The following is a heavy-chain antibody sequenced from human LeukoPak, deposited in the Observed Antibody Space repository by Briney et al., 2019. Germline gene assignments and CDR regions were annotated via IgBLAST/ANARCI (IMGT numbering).Heavy chain of an antibody. Sequence: ESGPTLVKATQTLTLTCTFSGFSLRTSGVGVGWIRQPPGKALEWLALIYWDDDKRYSPSRKSRVTISKDTSKDQVVLTMNNMDPVDTATYYCAHTVDGVYDYWGQGTLVTVSS. J-gene: IGHJ4*02. CDR2: IYWDDDK. D-gene: IGHD4-23*01. CDR3: AHTVDGVYDY. V-gene: IGHV2-5*02. CDR1: GFSLRTSGVG.